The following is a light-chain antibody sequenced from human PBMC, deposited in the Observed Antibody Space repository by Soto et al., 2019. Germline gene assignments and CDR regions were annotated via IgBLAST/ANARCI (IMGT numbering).Light chain of an antibody. CDR3: QQRSNWLIT. CDR2: DAS. J-gene: IGKJ5*01. CDR1: QSVSSY. Sequence: EIVLTQSPATLSLSPGERATLSCRASQSVSSYLAWYQQKPGQAPRLLIYDASNRATGIPARFGGSGSGTDFTLTISSLEPEDFAVYYCQQRSNWLITFGQGTRLEIK. V-gene: IGKV3-11*01.